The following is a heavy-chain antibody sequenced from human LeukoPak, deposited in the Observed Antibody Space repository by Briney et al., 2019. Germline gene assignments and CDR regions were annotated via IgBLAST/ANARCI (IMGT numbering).Heavy chain of an antibody. V-gene: IGHV3-15*01. CDR1: GFTFSNVR. D-gene: IGHD6-13*01. J-gene: IGHJ4*02. Sequence: EGSLRLSCAASGFTFSNVRMSWVRQAPGEGLEWVGRIKSKTDGGTTDYAAPVKGRFTISGDDSKNTLFLQMNGLKIEDTAVYYCTTVSREDSSSDYWGQGTLVTVSS. CDR2: IKSKTDGGTT. CDR3: TTVSREDSSSDY.